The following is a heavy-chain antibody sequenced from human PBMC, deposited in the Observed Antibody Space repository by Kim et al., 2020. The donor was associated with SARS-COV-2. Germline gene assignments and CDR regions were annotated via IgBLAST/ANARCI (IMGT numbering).Heavy chain of an antibody. J-gene: IGHJ4*02. Sequence: GGSLRLSCAASGFTFSSYWMHWVRQAPGKGLVWVSRINSDGTGTSYADSVKGRFTISRDNAKNTLYLQMNSLRAEDTAVYYCARSLHYYGSGFDYWGQGTLVTVSS. D-gene: IGHD3-10*01. CDR3: ARSLHYYGSGFDY. CDR2: INSDGTGT. CDR1: GFTFSSYW. V-gene: IGHV3-74*01.